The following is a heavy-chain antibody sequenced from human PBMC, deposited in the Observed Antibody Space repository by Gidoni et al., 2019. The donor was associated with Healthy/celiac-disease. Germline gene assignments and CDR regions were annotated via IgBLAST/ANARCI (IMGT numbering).Heavy chain of an antibody. V-gene: IGHV3-30-3*01. CDR3: ARGTGDY. D-gene: IGHD1-1*01. CDR1: GFTFSSYA. CDR2: RADDGSNK. J-gene: IGHJ4*02. Sequence: QVQLVESGRGVVQPGLSLRLSCAASGFTFSSYAMHWVRQDPGKGLEWVAIRADDGSNKYYEDSVKGRFTISRDKSKNTLYLQMNSLRAEDTAVYYCARGTGDYWGQGTLVTVSS.